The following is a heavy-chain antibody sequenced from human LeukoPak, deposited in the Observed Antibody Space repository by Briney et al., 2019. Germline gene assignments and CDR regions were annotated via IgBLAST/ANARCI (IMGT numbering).Heavy chain of an antibody. Sequence: SETLSLTCTVSGGSISSYYWSWIRQPPGKGLEWIGYIYYSGSTNYNPSLKSRVTISVDTSKNQFSLKLSSVTAADTAVYYCARGSGLGVFWSGYEYWGQGTLVTVSS. J-gene: IGHJ4*02. CDR2: IYYSGST. CDR3: ARGSGLGVFWSGYEY. V-gene: IGHV4-59*01. CDR1: GGSISSYY. D-gene: IGHD3-3*01.